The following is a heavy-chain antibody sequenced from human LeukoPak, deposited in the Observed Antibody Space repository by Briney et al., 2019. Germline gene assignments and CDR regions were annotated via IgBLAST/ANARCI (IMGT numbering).Heavy chain of an antibody. J-gene: IGHJ4*02. CDR3: ATDLYSSARDY. CDR1: GFTFSSYV. D-gene: IGHD6-25*01. Sequence: GGSLRLSCAASGFTFSSYVMSWVRQAPGKGLEWVSAISGSGGSTYYADSAKGRFTISRDNSKNTLYLQMNSLRAEDTALYYCATDLYSSARDYWGQGTLVTVSS. V-gene: IGHV3-23*01. CDR2: ISGSGGST.